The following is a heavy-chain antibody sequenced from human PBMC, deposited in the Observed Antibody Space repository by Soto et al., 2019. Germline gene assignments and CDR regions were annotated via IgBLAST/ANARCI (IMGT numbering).Heavy chain of an antibody. Sequence: VSVKVSCKVSGYPFTTYYIHWVRQAPGQGLEWMGWIDPRSGGTVYEQKFQGRVTMARDTSISTVYMDLSGLTSDDTALYYCATDDYGIFPYWGQGSLVTVPQ. CDR2: IDPRSGGT. D-gene: IGHD3-10*01. CDR1: GYPFTTYY. V-gene: IGHV1-2*02. J-gene: IGHJ4*02. CDR3: ATDDYGIFPY.